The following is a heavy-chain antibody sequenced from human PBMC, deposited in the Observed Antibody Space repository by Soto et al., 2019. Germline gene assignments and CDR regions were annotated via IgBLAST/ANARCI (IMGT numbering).Heavy chain of an antibody. CDR3: ARDQPGYSYGYGLGY. J-gene: IGHJ4*02. V-gene: IGHV3-21*01. CDR1: GFTFSSYS. D-gene: IGHD5-18*01. CDR2: ISSSSSYI. Sequence: EVQLVESGGGLVKPGGSLRLSCAASGFTFSSYSRNWVRQAPGKGLEWVSSISSSSSYIYYAAAVKGRFTISRDNAKNSLYLQMNSLRAEDTAVYYCARDQPGYSYGYGLGYWGQGTLVTVSS.